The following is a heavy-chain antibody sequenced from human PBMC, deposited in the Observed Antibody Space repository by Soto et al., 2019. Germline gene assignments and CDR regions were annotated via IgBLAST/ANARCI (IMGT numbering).Heavy chain of an antibody. Sequence: QVQLQESGPGLVKPSETLSLTCTVSGGSISSYYWSWIRQPPGKGLEWIWYIYYSGSTNHNPSRRRRVTISVDTSNNQFSRKLSSVTAADTAVNYCARGYGDYVLDYWGQGTLVTVSS. D-gene: IGHD4-17*01. CDR2: IYYSGST. CDR1: GGSISSYY. CDR3: ARGYGDYVLDY. J-gene: IGHJ4*02. V-gene: IGHV4-59*01.